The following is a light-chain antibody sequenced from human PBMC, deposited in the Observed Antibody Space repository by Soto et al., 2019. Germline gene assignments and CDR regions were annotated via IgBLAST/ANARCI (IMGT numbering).Light chain of an antibody. J-gene: IGKJ1*01. Sequence: DIQMTQSPSSLSASVGDSVTITCRASQSISGWLAWYQQKPGEAPKVQIYDASSLESGVPSRFSGSGSGTEFTLTISSLQPDDFATYYCQHYDSYPWAFGQGTKVEIK. CDR2: DAS. CDR3: QHYDSYPWA. V-gene: IGKV1-5*01. CDR1: QSISGW.